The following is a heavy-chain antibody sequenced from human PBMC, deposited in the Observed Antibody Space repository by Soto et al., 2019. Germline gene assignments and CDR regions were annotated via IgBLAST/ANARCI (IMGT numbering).Heavy chain of an antibody. D-gene: IGHD1-26*01. CDR3: ARWGNLYRGSHENFDL. CDR1: GYSFSSLG. CDR2: ISAYTGNT. V-gene: IGHV1-18*01. J-gene: IGHJ4*02. Sequence: QIQLVQSGAEVKEPGASVKVSCKASGYSFSSLGISWVRQAPGQGLEWMGWISAYTGNTNYGQKFLGRLTMTTDTSTSTAYMELRSLRSDDTAVYYCARWGNLYRGSHENFDLWGQGTLVTVSS.